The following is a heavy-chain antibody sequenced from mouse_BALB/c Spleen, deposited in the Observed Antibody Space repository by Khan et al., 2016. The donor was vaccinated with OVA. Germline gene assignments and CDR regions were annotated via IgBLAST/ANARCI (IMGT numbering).Heavy chain of an antibody. CDR1: GYIFTSYW. CDR3: AREEYLYYIDY. D-gene: IGHD2-12*01. V-gene: IGHV1-76*01. Sequence: QVQLKESGAELVRPGTSVRLSCKTSGYIFTSYWIHWVKQRPGQGLEWIARIYPGTDNTYYNEKFKDKATLTADKSSSTAYLQLSSLKSEDSAVFFCAREEYLYYIDYWGQGTTVTVSS. CDR2: IYPGTDNT. J-gene: IGHJ2*01.